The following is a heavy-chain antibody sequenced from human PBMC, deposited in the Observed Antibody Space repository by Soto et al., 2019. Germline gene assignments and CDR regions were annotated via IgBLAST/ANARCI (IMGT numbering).Heavy chain of an antibody. CDR3: AKDRARKLERRAPTGGMDV. Sequence: SLRLSCAASGFPFSSYGMHWVRQAPGKGLAWVAVISYDGSNKYYADSVKGRFTISRDNSKNTRYLQMNSLRAEDTAVYYCAKDRARKLERRAPTGGMDVWGRGTTVTVSS. D-gene: IGHD1-1*01. V-gene: IGHV3-30*18. J-gene: IGHJ6*01. CDR1: GFPFSSYG. CDR2: ISYDGSNK.